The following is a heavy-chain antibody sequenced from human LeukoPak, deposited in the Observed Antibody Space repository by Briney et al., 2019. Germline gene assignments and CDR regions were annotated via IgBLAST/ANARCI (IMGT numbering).Heavy chain of an antibody. J-gene: IGHJ4*02. D-gene: IGHD3-22*01. CDR1: GFTLSNYG. CDR3: AKRGVVIRVILVGFHKEAYYFDS. V-gene: IGHV3-23*01. Sequence: GGSLRLSCAVSGFTLSNYGMRWVRQAPGRGLEGVAGISGSGGGTNYAESVKGRFIISRDNAKNTLYLQMSSLRAEDTAVYFCAKRGVVIRVILVGFHKEAYYFDSWGQGALVTVSS. CDR2: ISGSGGGT.